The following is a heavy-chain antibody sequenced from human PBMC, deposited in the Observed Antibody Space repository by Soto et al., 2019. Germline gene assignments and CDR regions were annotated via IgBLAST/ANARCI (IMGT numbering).Heavy chain of an antibody. CDR3: ARDDPHYDFWSGYYNSGSYYFDY. V-gene: IGHV3-33*01. Sequence: GGPLRLSCAASGFTFSSYGMHWVRQAPGKGLDWVAVIWYDGSNKYYADSVKGRFTISRDNSKNTLYLQMNSLRAEDTAVYYCARDDPHYDFWSGYYNSGSYYFDYWGQGTLVTVSS. CDR2: IWYDGSNK. CDR1: GFTFSSYG. J-gene: IGHJ4*02. D-gene: IGHD3-3*01.